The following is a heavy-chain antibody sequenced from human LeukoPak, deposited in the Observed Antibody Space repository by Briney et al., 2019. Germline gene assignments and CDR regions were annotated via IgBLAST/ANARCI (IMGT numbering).Heavy chain of an antibody. D-gene: IGHD7-27*01. CDR1: GFTFSSYG. CDR3: AKGTGDTAYYFDF. Sequence: QSGGSLRLSCAASGFTFSSYGMHWVRQAPGKGLEWVAFIRYDGSNKYYADSVKGRFTISRDNSKNTLYLQMNSLRAEDTAVYYCAKGTGDTAYYFDFWGQGVLVTVSS. J-gene: IGHJ4*02. CDR2: IRYDGSNK. V-gene: IGHV3-30*02.